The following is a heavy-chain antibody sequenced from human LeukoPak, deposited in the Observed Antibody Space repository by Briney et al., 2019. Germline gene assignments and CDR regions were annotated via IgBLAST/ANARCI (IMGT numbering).Heavy chain of an antibody. V-gene: IGHV1-2*02. D-gene: IGHD6-13*01. CDR1: GYTFTDYY. Sequence: GASVKVSCKASGYTFTDYYVHWVRQAPGQGLEWMGWINPNRGGTNYAQKFQGRVTMTRDTSISTAYMELSSLRADDTAVYYCARGIPTHSSSCGYWGQGTLVTVSS. CDR3: ARGIPTHSSSCGY. J-gene: IGHJ4*02. CDR2: INPNRGGT.